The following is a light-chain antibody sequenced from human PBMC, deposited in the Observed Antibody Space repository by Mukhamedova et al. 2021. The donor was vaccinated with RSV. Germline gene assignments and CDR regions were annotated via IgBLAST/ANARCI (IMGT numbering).Light chain of an antibody. Sequence: WYQRRVHGKAPKVLIFDASSLKTGVPSRFSGSGSGTEFTLTITSLQPADFATYYCQQFGDFATFGGGTKVEVK. V-gene: IGKV1-5*01. J-gene: IGKJ4*01. CDR2: DAS. CDR3: QQFGDFAT.